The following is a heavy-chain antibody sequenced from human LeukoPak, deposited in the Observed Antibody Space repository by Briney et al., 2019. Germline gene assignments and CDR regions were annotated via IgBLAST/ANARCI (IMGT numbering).Heavy chain of an antibody. Sequence: PGGSLRLSCAASGFTFSSYAMSWVRQAPGKGLEWVSAISGSGGSTYYADSVKGRFTISRDNSKNAVFLQMGGLRIEDMAVYYCARVKMGATVSDYYYYYMDVWGKGTTVTVSS. D-gene: IGHD1-26*01. V-gene: IGHV3-23*01. CDR1: GFTFSSYA. J-gene: IGHJ6*03. CDR2: ISGSGGST. CDR3: ARVKMGATVSDYYYYYMDV.